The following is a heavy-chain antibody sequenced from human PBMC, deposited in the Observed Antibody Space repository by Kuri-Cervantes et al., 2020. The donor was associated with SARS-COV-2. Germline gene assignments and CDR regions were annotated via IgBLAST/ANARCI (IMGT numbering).Heavy chain of an antibody. CDR2: IYTTGST. Sequence: SETLSLTCTVSGASISSGDYYWTWIRQPAGKGLEWIGRIYTTGSTYYNPSLKSRVTISVDTSKNQFSLKLSSVTAADTAVYYCARRRGSSLSRWDYWGQGTLVTVSS. CDR1: GASISSGDYY. V-gene: IGHV4-61*02. CDR3: ARRRGSSLSRWDY. J-gene: IGHJ4*02. D-gene: IGHD6-13*01.